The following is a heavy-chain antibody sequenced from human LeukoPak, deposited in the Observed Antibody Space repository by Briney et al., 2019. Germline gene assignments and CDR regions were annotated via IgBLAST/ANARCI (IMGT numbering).Heavy chain of an antibody. D-gene: IGHD4-11*01. V-gene: IGHV4-4*07. CDR2: IYTSGST. CDR1: GGSISSYY. J-gene: IGHJ4*02. Sequence: SETLSLTCTVSGGSISSYYWSWIRQPAGKGLEWIGRIYTSGSTNYNPSLKSRVTMSVDTSKNQFSLKLSSVTATDTAVYYCARVGRYSKTLDYWGQGTLVTVSS. CDR3: ARVGRYSKTLDY.